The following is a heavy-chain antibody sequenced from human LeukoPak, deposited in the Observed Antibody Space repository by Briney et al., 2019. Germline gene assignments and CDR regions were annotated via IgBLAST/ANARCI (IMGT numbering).Heavy chain of an antibody. D-gene: IGHD6-13*01. Sequence: SETLSLTCTVSGGSISSHYWSWIRQPPGKGLEWIGYIYHSGSTNYNPSLKSRVTISVDTSKNQFSLKLSSVTAADTAVYYCARSSSSWPHHWFDPWGQGTLVTVSS. CDR1: GGSISSHY. CDR2: IYHSGST. J-gene: IGHJ5*02. V-gene: IGHV4-59*11. CDR3: ARSSSSWPHHWFDP.